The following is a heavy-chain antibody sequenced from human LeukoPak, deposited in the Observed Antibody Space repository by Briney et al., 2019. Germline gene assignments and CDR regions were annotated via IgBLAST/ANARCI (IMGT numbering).Heavy chain of an antibody. Sequence: GGSQRLSCAASGFTFSSYAMHWVRQAPGKGLEWVANIKEDGSGKYYVDSVKGRFSISRDNAKNSLYLQINSLRAEDTAVYYCAREKYCSSTNCYPLFDPWGQGTLVTVSS. CDR2: IKEDGSGK. D-gene: IGHD2-2*01. V-gene: IGHV3-7*01. CDR1: GFTFSSYA. CDR3: AREKYCSSTNCYPLFDP. J-gene: IGHJ5*02.